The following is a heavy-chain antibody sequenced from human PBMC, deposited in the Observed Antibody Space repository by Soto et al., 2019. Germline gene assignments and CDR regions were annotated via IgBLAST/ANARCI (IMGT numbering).Heavy chain of an antibody. Sequence: QVQLQESGPGLVKPSETLSLTCTVSGGSISSYYWSWIRQPPGKGLEWIGYIYYSGSTNYNPSLKSRVTISVDTAKNQFSLKLSSVTAADTAVYYCARGEGGWYFPFDYWGQGTLVTVAS. CDR2: IYYSGST. CDR3: ARGEGGWYFPFDY. CDR1: GGSISSYY. J-gene: IGHJ4*02. V-gene: IGHV4-59*01. D-gene: IGHD6-19*01.